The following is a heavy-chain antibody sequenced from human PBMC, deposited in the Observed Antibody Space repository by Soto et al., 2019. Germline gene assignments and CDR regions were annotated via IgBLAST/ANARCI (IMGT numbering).Heavy chain of an antibody. CDR3: AKEVWSGPMDV. CDR2: ISYDGSNK. D-gene: IGHD3-3*01. V-gene: IGHV3-30*18. CDR1: GFTFSSYG. Sequence: QVQLVESGGGVVQPGRSLRLSCAASGFTFSSYGMHWVRQAPGKGLEWVAVISYDGSNKNYADSVKGRVTISRDNSKITQYLQMNSLRAEDTAVYYCAKEVWSGPMDVWGQGTTATASS. J-gene: IGHJ6*02.